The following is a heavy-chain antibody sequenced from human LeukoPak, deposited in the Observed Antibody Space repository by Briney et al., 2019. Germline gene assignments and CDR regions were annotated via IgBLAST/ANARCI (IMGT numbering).Heavy chain of an antibody. V-gene: IGHV3-30*02. CDR3: ARSPTSWYFDY. J-gene: IGHJ4*02. CDR2: IRYHGSDK. Sequence: GSLRLSCAASGFTFSSYAMSWVRQAPGKGLEWVAFIRYHGSDKFYADSVKGRFTISRDNSKNTLYLQMNSLRPEDTSVYYCARSPTSWYFDYWGQGTLVTVSS. CDR1: GFTFSSYA. D-gene: IGHD2-2*01.